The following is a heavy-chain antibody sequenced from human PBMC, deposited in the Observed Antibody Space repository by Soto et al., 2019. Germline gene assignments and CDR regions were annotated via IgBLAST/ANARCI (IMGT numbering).Heavy chain of an antibody. V-gene: IGHV3-74*03. D-gene: IGHD2-15*01. CDR2: IKTDGSST. Sequence: GGSLRLSCAASGFTFSSYWMHWVRQAPGKGLVWVSRIKTDGSSTTYADSVKGRFTISRDNAKNTLYLQMNSLRAEDTAVYYCVRDLGIGGLADYWGQGTLVTVSS. J-gene: IGHJ4*02. CDR3: VRDLGIGGLADY. CDR1: GFTFSSYW.